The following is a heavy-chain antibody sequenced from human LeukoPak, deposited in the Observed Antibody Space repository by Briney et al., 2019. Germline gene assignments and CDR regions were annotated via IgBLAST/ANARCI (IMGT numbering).Heavy chain of an antibody. J-gene: IGHJ4*02. V-gene: IGHV4-4*07. CDR1: GGSISSYY. CDR2: IYTSGIP. Sequence: SENLSLTCTVSGGSISSYYWSWIRQSAGKGLECIGHIYTSGIPNYNPSLKSRVTMSLDTSKNQFSLKLSSVSAADTAVYYCARYTYGAFDYWGQGTLVTVSS. D-gene: IGHD5-18*01. CDR3: ARYTYGAFDY.